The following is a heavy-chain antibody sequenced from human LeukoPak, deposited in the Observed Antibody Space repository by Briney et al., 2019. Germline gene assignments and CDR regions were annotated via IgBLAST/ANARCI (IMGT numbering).Heavy chain of an antibody. J-gene: IGHJ4*02. CDR2: IYYSGST. D-gene: IGHD5-24*01. V-gene: IGHV4-59*08. CDR3: ARGARAGYNLEPFDY. CDR1: GGSMSSYY. Sequence: SETLSLTCTVSGGSMSSYYWSWIRQPPGKGLEWIGYIYYSGSTKYNPSLKSRVTISVDTSKYQFSLKLSSVTAADTAVYYCARGARAGYNLEPFDYWGQGTLVTVSS.